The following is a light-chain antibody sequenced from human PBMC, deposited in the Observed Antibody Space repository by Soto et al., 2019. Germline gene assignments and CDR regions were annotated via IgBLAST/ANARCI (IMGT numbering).Light chain of an antibody. V-gene: IGLV2-14*01. CDR3: SSYTSSTTPYV. CDR2: EVS. J-gene: IGLJ1*01. Sequence: QSALARPASVSGSPGQSITISCTGTSSDVGAYNYVSWYQQYPGKAPKLMIHEVSKRPSGVSNRFSGSKSGNTASLTISGLQAEDEADYYCSSYTSSTTPYVFGTGTKVTDL. CDR1: SSDVGAYNY.